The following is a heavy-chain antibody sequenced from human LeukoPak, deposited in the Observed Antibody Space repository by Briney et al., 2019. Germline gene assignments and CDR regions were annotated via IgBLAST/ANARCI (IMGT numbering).Heavy chain of an antibody. CDR1: GGTFSSYA. D-gene: IGHD3-16*01. J-gene: IGHJ3*02. V-gene: IGHV1-69*10. Sequence: GASVKVSCKASGGTFSSYAMNWVRQAPGQGLEWVAGIIPLLGITNHAQKLQGRVTVTADTSTNTAYMELTSLISDDTAVYYCARARSRITFGGIRHAFDIWGQGTLVTVSS. CDR2: IIPLLGIT. CDR3: ARARSRITFGGIRHAFDI.